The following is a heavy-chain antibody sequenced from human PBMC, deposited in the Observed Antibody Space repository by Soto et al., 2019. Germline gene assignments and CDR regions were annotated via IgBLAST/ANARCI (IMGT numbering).Heavy chain of an antibody. CDR1: GFTFSSYG. CDR3: ARDTARAMLRIYYGMDV. V-gene: IGHV3-33*01. CDR2: IWYDGSNK. J-gene: IGHJ6*02. Sequence: QVQLVESGGGVVQPGRSLRLSCAASGFTFSSYGMHWVRQAPGKGLEWVAVIWYDGSNKYYADSVKGRFTISRDNSKNTLYLQMNRLRAEDTAVYYCARDTARAMLRIYYGMDVWGQGTTVTVS. D-gene: IGHD3-10*01.